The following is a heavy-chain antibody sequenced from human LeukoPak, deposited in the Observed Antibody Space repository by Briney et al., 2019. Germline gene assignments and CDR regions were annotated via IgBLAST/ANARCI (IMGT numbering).Heavy chain of an antibody. CDR2: ISGSGDST. CDR3: AKVRDGYNYASDY. J-gene: IGHJ4*02. V-gene: IGHV3-23*01. Sequence: GGSLRLSCAASGFTFSSYALSWVRQAPGKGLEWVSAISGSGDSTYYADSVKGRFTISRDNSKNTLYLQMNSLRAEDTAVYYCAKVRDGYNYASDYWGQGTLVTVSS. D-gene: IGHD5-24*01. CDR1: GFTFSSYA.